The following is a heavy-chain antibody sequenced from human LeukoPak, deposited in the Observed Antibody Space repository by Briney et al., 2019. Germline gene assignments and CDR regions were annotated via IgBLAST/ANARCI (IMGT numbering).Heavy chain of an antibody. Sequence: PGGSLRLSCAASGFTFTNYYMTWVRQAPGKGLEWVASIKQDGSEKYYVDSVKGRFTISRDNAKNSLYLQMNSLRAEDTAVYYCARDGTSIVGSLDYRGQGTLVTVSS. CDR3: ARDGTSIVGSLDY. V-gene: IGHV3-7*05. J-gene: IGHJ4*02. D-gene: IGHD1-26*01. CDR1: GFTFTNYY. CDR2: IKQDGSEK.